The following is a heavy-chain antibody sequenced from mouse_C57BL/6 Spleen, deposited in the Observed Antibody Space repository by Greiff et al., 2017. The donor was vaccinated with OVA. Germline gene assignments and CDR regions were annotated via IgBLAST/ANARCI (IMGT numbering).Heavy chain of an antibody. CDR2: IDPSDSYT. J-gene: IGHJ4*01. CDR1: GYTFTSYW. Sequence: QVQLKQPGAELVKPGASVKLSCKASGYTFTSYWMHWVKQRPGQGLEWIGVIDPSDSYTNYNQKFKGKATLTVDTSSSTAYMQLSSLTSEDSAVYYCASQITTVVATRAMDYWGQGTSVTVSS. D-gene: IGHD1-1*01. V-gene: IGHV1-59*01. CDR3: ASQITTVVATRAMDY.